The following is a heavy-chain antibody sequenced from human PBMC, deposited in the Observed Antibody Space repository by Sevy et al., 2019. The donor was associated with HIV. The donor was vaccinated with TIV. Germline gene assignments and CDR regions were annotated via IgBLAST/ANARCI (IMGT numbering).Heavy chain of an antibody. CDR3: ARPRANYVDHYFFYAMDV. Sequence: GGSLRLSCVASGFAFSNYYAMHWVRQAPGKGLEWVALISYDGSDKYYADSVKGRFTISRDNFKNTLSLQMNSLTTEATAVYYCARPRANYVDHYFFYAMDVWGQGTTVTVSS. D-gene: IGHD4-17*01. CDR2: ISYDGSDK. V-gene: IGHV3-30-3*01. CDR1: GFAFSNYYA. J-gene: IGHJ6*02.